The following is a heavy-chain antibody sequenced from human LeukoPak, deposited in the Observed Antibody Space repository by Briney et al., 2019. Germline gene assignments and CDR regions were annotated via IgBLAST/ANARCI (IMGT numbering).Heavy chain of an antibody. CDR2: INPNSGGT. CDR1: GYTFTGYY. V-gene: IGHV1-2*02. Sequence: ASVKVSCKASGYTFTGYYMHWVRQAPGQGLEWMGWINPNSGGTNYAQKFQGRVTMTRDTSISTAYMELSRLRSDDTAVYYCARGLPVSPLEMATILSFWGQGTLVTVSS. CDR3: ARGLPVSPLEMATILSF. J-gene: IGHJ4*02. D-gene: IGHD5-24*01.